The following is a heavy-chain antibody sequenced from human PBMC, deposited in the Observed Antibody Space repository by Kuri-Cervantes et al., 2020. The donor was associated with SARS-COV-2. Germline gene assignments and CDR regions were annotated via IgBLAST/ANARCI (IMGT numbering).Heavy chain of an antibody. V-gene: IGHV3-21*01. CDR3: ARTWIQLWLLDY. J-gene: IGHJ4*02. Sequence: GESLKISCAASGFTFSSYWMNWVRQAPGKGLEWVSSISSSSSYIYYADSVKGRFTISRDNAKNSLYLQMNSLRAEDTAVYYCARTWIQLWLLDYWGQGTLVTVSS. CDR1: GFTFSSYW. D-gene: IGHD5-18*01. CDR2: ISSSSSYI.